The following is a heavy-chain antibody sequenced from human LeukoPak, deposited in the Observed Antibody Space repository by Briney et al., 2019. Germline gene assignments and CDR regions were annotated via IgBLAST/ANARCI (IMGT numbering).Heavy chain of an antibody. V-gene: IGHV3-7*01. D-gene: IGHD6-6*01. J-gene: IGHJ4*02. Sequence: PGGSLRLSCAASGFTFSSYRMSWVRQAPGKGLEWVANIKQDGSEKYYVDSVKGRFTISRDNAKNSLYLQMNSLRAEDTAVYYCARDRPPIEYSSSNGYWGQGTLVTVSS. CDR2: IKQDGSEK. CDR3: ARDRPPIEYSSSNGY. CDR1: GFTFSSYR.